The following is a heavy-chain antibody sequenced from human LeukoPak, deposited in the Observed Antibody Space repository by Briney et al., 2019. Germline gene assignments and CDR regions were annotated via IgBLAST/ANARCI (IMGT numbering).Heavy chain of an antibody. CDR3: ARVGSRPPVDAFDI. CDR1: GGSFSGYY. J-gene: IGHJ3*02. Sequence: SETLSLTCAVYGGSFSGYYWSWIRQPPGKGLEWIGEINHSGSTNYNPSLKSRVTISVDTSKNQFSLKLSSVTAADTAVYYCARVGSRPPVDAFDIWGQGTMVTVSS. CDR2: INHSGST. D-gene: IGHD6-13*01. V-gene: IGHV4-34*01.